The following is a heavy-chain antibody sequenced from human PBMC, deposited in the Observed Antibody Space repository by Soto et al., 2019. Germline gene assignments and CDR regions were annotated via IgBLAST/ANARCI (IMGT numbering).Heavy chain of an antibody. CDR3: AKDCFRSSSGYYYGMDA. J-gene: IGHJ6*02. Sequence: PGGSLRLSCAASGFTFSSYGMHWVRQAPGKXLEWVAVISYDGSNKYYADSVKGRFTISRDNSKNTLYLQMNSLRAEDTAVYYCAKDCFRSSSGYYYGMDAWGQGTTVTVSS. CDR1: GFTFSSYG. CDR2: ISYDGSNK. V-gene: IGHV3-30*18. D-gene: IGHD6-19*01.